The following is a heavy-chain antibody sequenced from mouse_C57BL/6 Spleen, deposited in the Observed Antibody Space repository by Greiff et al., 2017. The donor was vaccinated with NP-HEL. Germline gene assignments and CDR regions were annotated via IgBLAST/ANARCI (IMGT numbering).Heavy chain of an antibody. V-gene: IGHV14-4*01. Sequence: VQLQQSGAELVRPGASVKLSCTASGFNIKDDYMHWVKQRPEQGLEWIGWIDPENGDTEYASKFQGKATITADTSSNTAYLQLSSLTSEDTAVYYCTRQLWYFDYGGQGTTLTVSS. J-gene: IGHJ2*01. D-gene: IGHD3-2*01. CDR3: TRQLWYFDY. CDR1: GFNIKDDY. CDR2: IDPENGDT.